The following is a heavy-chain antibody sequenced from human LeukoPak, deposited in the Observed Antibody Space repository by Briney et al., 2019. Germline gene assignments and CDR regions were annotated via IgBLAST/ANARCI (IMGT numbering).Heavy chain of an antibody. CDR1: GGTFSSYA. CDR2: IIPIFGTA. Sequence: ASVKVSCKASGGTFSSYAISWVRQAPGQGLEWMGGIIPIFGTANYAQKFQGRVTITADESTSTAYMELSSLRSEDTAVYYCARDPRSGGWLQSPGDDAFDIWGQGTMVTVSS. V-gene: IGHV1-69*13. J-gene: IGHJ3*02. CDR3: ARDPRSGGWLQSPGDDAFDI. D-gene: IGHD5-24*01.